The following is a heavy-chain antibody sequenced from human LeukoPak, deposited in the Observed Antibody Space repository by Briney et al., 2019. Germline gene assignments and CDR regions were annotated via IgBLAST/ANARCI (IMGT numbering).Heavy chain of an antibody. CDR2: IKSDGSYT. CDR3: ARGMPLTVAGPPMDV. D-gene: IGHD6-19*01. Sequence: GGSLRLSCAASGFSFRSCWMHWVRQAPGKGLVWVSRIKSDGSYTDYADSVKGRFTISRDNAKNTLDLQLNSLRAEDTAVYYCARGMPLTVAGPPMDVWGKGTTVTISS. CDR1: GFSFRSCW. V-gene: IGHV3-74*01. J-gene: IGHJ6*04.